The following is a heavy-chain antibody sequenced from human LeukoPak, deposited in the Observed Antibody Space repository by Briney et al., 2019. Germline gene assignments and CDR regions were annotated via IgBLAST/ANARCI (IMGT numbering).Heavy chain of an antibody. J-gene: IGHJ4*02. CDR1: GYTFTNYG. CDR2: MSAYNGNT. CDR3: ARAYYGSGCSLTHSDFDY. D-gene: IGHD3-10*01. Sequence: ASVKVSCKGSGYTFTNYGISWVRQAPGQGIEWMGWMSAYNGNTNYAQKLQDRVTMTTDTSTSTAYMELRSLRSDDTAVYYCARAYYGSGCSLTHSDFDYWGQGTLVTVSS. V-gene: IGHV1-18*04.